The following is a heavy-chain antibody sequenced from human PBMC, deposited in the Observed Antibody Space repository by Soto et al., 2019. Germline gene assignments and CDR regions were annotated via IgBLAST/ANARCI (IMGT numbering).Heavy chain of an antibody. CDR3: AGDLYYGGNFDH. D-gene: IGHD4-17*01. V-gene: IGHV3-48*02. Sequence: GGSLRLSCAASGFTFSAYSMNWVRQAPGKGLEWVSYISSSSSAIHYADSVKGRFIISRDNAKNSLYLQMNSLRDEDTAVYYCAGDLYYGGNFDHWGQGTLVTVSS. J-gene: IGHJ4*02. CDR2: ISSSSSAI. CDR1: GFTFSAYS.